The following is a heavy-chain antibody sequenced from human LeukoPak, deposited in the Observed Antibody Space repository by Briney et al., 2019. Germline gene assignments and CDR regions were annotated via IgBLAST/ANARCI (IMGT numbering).Heavy chain of an antibody. CDR2: INQSGIT. CDR1: GGSFSGFY. J-gene: IGHJ4*02. CDR3: ARGGTFGEPFSRY. D-gene: IGHD3-10*01. V-gene: IGHV4-34*01. Sequence: SETLSLTCAAYGGSFSGFYRSWIRQPPGKGLEWIGEINQSGITNYNPSLKSRITISADTSKSQFSLKVNSVTAADTAVYCCARGGTFGEPFSRYWSQGTLVTVSS.